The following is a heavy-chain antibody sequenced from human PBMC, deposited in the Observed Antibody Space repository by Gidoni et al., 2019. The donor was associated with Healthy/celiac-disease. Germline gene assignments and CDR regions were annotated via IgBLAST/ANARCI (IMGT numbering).Heavy chain of an antibody. D-gene: IGHD1-26*01. V-gene: IGHV3-21*01. CDR2: ISSSSSYI. CDR3: ARGVGATRPYRAFDI. Sequence: EVQLVESGGGLVKPGGSLRLSCAASGFTFSSYSINWVRQAPGKGLEWVSSISSSSSYIYYADSVKGRFTISRDNAKNSLYLQMNSLRAEDTAVYYCARGVGATRPYRAFDIWGQGTMVTVSS. CDR1: GFTFSSYS. J-gene: IGHJ3*02.